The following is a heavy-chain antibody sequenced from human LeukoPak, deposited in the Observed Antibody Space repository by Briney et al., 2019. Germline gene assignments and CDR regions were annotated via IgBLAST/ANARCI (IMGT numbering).Heavy chain of an antibody. D-gene: IGHD3-22*01. Sequence: GGSLRLSCAASGFTFSSYWMSWVRQAPGKGREWVANINQDGSEKYSVDSVKGRFTISRDNAKNSLYLQMNSLRAEDTAVYYCAREYYSDSSGSDYWGQGTLVTVSS. J-gene: IGHJ4*02. CDR2: INQDGSEK. V-gene: IGHV3-7*05. CDR1: GFTFSSYW. CDR3: AREYYSDSSGSDY.